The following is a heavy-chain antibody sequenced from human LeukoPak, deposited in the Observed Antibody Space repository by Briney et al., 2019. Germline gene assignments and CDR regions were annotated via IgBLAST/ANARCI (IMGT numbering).Heavy chain of an antibody. V-gene: IGHV4-30-2*01. CDR1: GGSISGGGYS. Sequence: SETLSLTCTVSGGSISGGGYSWSWIRLPPGKGLEWIGYIYDDGSTYYNPSLKSRLTMSVDRSRKQFSLNLWSVTAADTAVYYCARGYGSGKTVDYWGQGTLVTVSS. D-gene: IGHD3-10*01. CDR3: ARGYGSGKTVDY. J-gene: IGHJ4*02. CDR2: IYDDGST.